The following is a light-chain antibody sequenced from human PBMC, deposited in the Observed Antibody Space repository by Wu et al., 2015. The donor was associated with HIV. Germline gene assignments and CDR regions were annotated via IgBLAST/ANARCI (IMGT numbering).Light chain of an antibody. J-gene: IGKJ5*01. CDR1: QSLASSY. V-gene: IGKV3-11*01. Sequence: EIVLTQSPGTLSLSPGEKATLSCRASQSLASSYLAWYQQKPGQAPRLLIYGAPTRATGIPARFSGSGSGTDFTLTISSLEPEDFAVYYCQQRSNWPPITFGQGTRLEIK. CDR3: QQRSNWPPIT. CDR2: GAP.